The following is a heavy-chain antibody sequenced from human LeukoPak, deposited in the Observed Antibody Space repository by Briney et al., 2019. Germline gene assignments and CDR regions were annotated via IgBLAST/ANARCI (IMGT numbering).Heavy chain of an antibody. D-gene: IGHD2-15*01. CDR2: IYYSGST. V-gene: IGHV4-59*01. J-gene: IGHJ4*02. CDR3: ARDQDGLDY. Sequence: PSETMSLTCTVSGGSISSYYWSWIRQPPGKGLEWIGYIYYSGSTNYNPSLKSRVTISVDTSKNQFSLKLSSVTAADTAVYYCARDQDGLDYWGQGTLVTVSS. CDR1: GGSISSYY.